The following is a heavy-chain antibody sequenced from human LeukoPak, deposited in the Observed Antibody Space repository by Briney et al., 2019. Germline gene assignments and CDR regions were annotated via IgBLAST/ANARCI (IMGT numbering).Heavy chain of an antibody. CDR1: GFTVSSNY. V-gene: IGHV3-53*01. D-gene: IGHD2-15*01. J-gene: IGHJ4*02. Sequence: GGSLRLSCAASGFTVSSNYMSWVRQAPGKGLEWVSVIYSGGSTYYADSVKGRFTISRDNSKNTLYLQMNSLKTEDTAVYYCTTGAVVVAATVDYWGQGTLVTVSS. CDR3: TTGAVVVAATVDY. CDR2: IYSGGST.